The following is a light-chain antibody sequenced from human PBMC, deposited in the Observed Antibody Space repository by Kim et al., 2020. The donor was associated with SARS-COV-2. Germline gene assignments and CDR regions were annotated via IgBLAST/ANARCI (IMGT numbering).Light chain of an antibody. CDR3: QQYNDHPT. CDR1: QSISRS. J-gene: IGKJ4*01. V-gene: IGKV1-5*01. Sequence: SASVGDRVTITCRASQSISRSLVWYQQKPGKAPKVLIYEASNLESGVPIRFSGDGSGTVFTLTIINLQPEDFATYYCQQYNDHPTFGGGTKVDIK. CDR2: EAS.